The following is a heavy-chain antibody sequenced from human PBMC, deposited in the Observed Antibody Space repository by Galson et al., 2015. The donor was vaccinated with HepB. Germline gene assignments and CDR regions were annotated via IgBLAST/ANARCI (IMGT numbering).Heavy chain of an antibody. Sequence: SVKVSCKASGGTFTTYTISWVRQAPGQGLEWMGRIIPFLGTANYPQNFQGRVTITADKSTSTAYMELSSLTSEDTAVYYCARDDGSGSYLYNWFDPWGQGTLGTVSS. V-gene: IGHV1-69*08. CDR2: IIPFLGTA. J-gene: IGHJ5*02. D-gene: IGHD3-10*01. CDR3: ARDDGSGSYLYNWFDP. CDR1: GGTFTTYT.